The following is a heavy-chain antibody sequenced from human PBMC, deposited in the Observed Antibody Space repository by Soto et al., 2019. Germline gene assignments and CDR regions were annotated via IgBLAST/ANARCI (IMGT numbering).Heavy chain of an antibody. CDR2: IIPIFGTA. J-gene: IGHJ5*02. CDR3: ARDRSYNWNDGGWFDP. Sequence: QVQLVQSGAEVKKPGSSVKVSCKASGGTFSSYAISWVRQAPGQGLEWMGGIIPIFGTANYAQKFQGRVTITAEKSTSTAYMELGSLRSEDTAVYYCARDRSYNWNDGGWFDPWGQGTLVTVSS. V-gene: IGHV1-69*06. CDR1: GGTFSSYA. D-gene: IGHD1-1*01.